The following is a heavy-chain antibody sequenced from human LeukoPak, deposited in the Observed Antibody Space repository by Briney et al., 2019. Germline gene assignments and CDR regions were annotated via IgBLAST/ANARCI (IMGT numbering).Heavy chain of an antibody. CDR3: ARGTLVAAKFDP. CDR1: GGSISSGDYY. V-gene: IGHV4-30-4*01. CDR2: IYYSGST. D-gene: IGHD2-15*01. Sequence: SETLSLTCTVSGGSISSGDYYWSWIRQPPGKGLEWIGYIYYSGSTYYNPSLESRVTISVDTSKNQFSLKLSSVTAADTAVYYCARGTLVAAKFDPWGQGTLVTVSS. J-gene: IGHJ5*02.